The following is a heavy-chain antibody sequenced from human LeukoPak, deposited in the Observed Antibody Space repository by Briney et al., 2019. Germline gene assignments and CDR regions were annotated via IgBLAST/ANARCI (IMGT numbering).Heavy chain of an antibody. D-gene: IGHD2-2*01. CDR1: GITFSSYM. V-gene: IGHV3-7*01. Sequence: GGSLRLSCAASGITFSSYMLTWVRQAPGKGLEWVANIKQDGSEKYYVDSVEGRFSISRDNAKNSLYLQMNSLRAEDTAVYYCASDIVVVPAAQGGDIWGQGTMVTVSS. CDR3: ASDIVVVPAAQGGDI. J-gene: IGHJ3*02. CDR2: IKQDGSEK.